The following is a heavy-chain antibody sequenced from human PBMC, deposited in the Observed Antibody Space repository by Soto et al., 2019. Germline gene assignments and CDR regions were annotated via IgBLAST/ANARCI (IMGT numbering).Heavy chain of an antibody. CDR3: ARIADGDYRHFDY. CDR1: GFTFSTYW. D-gene: IGHD4-17*01. J-gene: IGHJ4*02. V-gene: IGHV3-7*01. CDR2: IKGDGSEN. Sequence: EVQLVESGGGLVQPGGSLSLSCAASGFTFSTYWMSWVRQAPGKGLEWVANIKGDGSENRYVDSVKGRYTICTDNAKNTLYLRMDSLRAEDTAVYYCARIADGDYRHFDYWGQGTLVTVSS.